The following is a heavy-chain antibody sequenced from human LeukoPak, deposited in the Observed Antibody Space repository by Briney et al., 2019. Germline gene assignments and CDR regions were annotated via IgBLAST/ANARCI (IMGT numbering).Heavy chain of an antibody. Sequence: ASVKVSCKASGYTFTNYDINWVRQATGQGLEWMGWMNPVSGNAGSAQKFQGRVTLTRDTSITTAYMELTSLRSDDTAFYYCARAPMGAAPLYWGQGTLVTVSS. CDR2: MNPVSGNA. V-gene: IGHV1-8*02. CDR1: GYTFTNYD. D-gene: IGHD6-6*01. J-gene: IGHJ4*02. CDR3: ARAPMGAAPLY.